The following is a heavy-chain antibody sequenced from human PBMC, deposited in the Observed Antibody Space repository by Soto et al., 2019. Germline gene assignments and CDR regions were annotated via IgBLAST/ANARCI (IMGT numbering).Heavy chain of an antibody. V-gene: IGHV3-23*01. J-gene: IGHJ4*02. D-gene: IGHD3-16*01. CDR2: ISATGGGT. Sequence: GGSLRLSCAASGFTFSNYAMSWVRQAPGKGLEWVSVISATGGGTYYADSVKGRFTISIDNSHNTLYLQVLSLTAEDTAVYYCAKDRRAGGNSAFYFDFWGQGAQVTVSS. CDR1: GFTFSNYA. CDR3: AKDRRAGGNSAFYFDF.